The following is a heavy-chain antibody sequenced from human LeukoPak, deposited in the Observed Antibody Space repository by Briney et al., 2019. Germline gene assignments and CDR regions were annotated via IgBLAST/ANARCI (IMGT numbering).Heavy chain of an antibody. CDR1: GYSFTNYW. V-gene: IGHV5-51*01. CDR2: IYPGDSDT. CDR3: ARQEYHYYGSGSYYNGDFDY. Sequence: GESLKISCKGSGYSFTNYWIGWVRQMPGKGLEWMGIIYPGDSDTRYNPSFQGHVTFSADKSISTAYLQWSSLKASDTAMYYCARQEYHYYGSGSYYNGDFDYWGQGTLVTVSS. J-gene: IGHJ4*02. D-gene: IGHD3-10*01.